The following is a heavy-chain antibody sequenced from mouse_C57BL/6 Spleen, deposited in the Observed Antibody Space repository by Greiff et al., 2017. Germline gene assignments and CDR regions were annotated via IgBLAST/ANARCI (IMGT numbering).Heavy chain of an antibody. V-gene: IGHV1-53*01. D-gene: IGHD2-4*01. CDR2: INPSNGGT. CDR1: GYTFTSYW. J-gene: IGHJ4*01. Sequence: QVHVKQPGTELVKPGASVKLSCKASGYTFTSYWMHWVKQRPGQGLEWIGNINPSNGGTNYNEKFKSKATLTVDKSSSTAYMQLSSLTSEDSAVYCCVSGDYYYAMDYWGQGTSVTVSS. CDR3: VSGDYYYAMDY.